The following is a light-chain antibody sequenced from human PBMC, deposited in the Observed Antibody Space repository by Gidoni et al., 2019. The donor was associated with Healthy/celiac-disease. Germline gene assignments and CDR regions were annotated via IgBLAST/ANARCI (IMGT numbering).Light chain of an antibody. CDR3: QQYYSYPQT. CDR1: QGISSY. CDR2: AAS. Sequence: IRMTPSPSSPSASTGDRVTITCRASQGISSYLAWYQQKPGKAPKLLIYAASTLQSGVPSRFSGSGSGTDFTLTISCLQSEDFATYYCQQYYSYPQTFGQGTKVEIK. V-gene: IGKV1-8*01. J-gene: IGKJ1*01.